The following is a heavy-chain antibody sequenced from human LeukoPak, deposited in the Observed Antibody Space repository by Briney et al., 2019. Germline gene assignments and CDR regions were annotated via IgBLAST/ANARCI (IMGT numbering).Heavy chain of an antibody. D-gene: IGHD2-2*01. J-gene: IGHJ6*03. CDR1: GGSISSGGYY. CDR3: ARSYCSSTSCSPYYYYYMDV. CDR2: IYYSGST. Sequence: SQTLSLTCTVSGGSISSGGYYWSWIRQHPGKGLEWVGYIYYSGSTYYNPSLKSRVTISVDTSKNQFSLKLSSVTAADTAVYYCARSYCSSTSCSPYYYYYMDVWGKGTTVTVSS. V-gene: IGHV4-31*03.